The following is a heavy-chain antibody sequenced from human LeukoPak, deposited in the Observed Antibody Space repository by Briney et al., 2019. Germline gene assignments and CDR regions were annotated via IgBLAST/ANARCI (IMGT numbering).Heavy chain of an antibody. V-gene: IGHV3-23*01. J-gene: IGHJ3*02. CDR3: AKDMGGTSFAFDI. D-gene: IGHD1-1*01. CDR1: GFTFSSYA. Sequence: PGGSLRLSCAASGFTFSSYAMSWVRQAPGKGLEWVSAISGSGGSTYYADSVKGRFTISRDNSKNTLYLQMNSPRAEDTAVYYCAKDMGGTSFAFDIWGQGTMVTVSS. CDR2: ISGSGGST.